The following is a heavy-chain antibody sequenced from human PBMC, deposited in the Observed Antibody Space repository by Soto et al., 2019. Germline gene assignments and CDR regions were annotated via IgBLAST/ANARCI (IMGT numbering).Heavy chain of an antibody. CDR2: ISYDGSNK. CDR1: GFTFSSYA. D-gene: IGHD3-22*01. CDR3: ARWNWLLDY. Sequence: LSLSCAASGFTFSSYAMHWVRQAPGKGLEWVAVISYDGSNKYYADSVKGRFTISRDNSKNTLYLQMNSLRAEDTAVYYCARWNWLLDYWGQGTLVTVSS. V-gene: IGHV3-30-3*01. J-gene: IGHJ4*02.